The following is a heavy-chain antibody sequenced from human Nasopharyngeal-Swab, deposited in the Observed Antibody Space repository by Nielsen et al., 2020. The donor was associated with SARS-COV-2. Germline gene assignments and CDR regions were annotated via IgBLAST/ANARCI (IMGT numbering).Heavy chain of an antibody. J-gene: IGHJ4*02. CDR1: GFTFSNYW. CDR2: IDSDGNIT. V-gene: IGHV3-74*01. CDR3: ARPPGYCSGGSCYS. Sequence: GESLKISCAASGFTFSNYWMHWVRQAPGKGLVWVSRIDSDGNITTYADSVKGRFTISRDNAKNSLYLQMNSLRAEDTAVYYCARPPGYCSGGSCYSWGQGTLVTVSS. D-gene: IGHD2-15*01.